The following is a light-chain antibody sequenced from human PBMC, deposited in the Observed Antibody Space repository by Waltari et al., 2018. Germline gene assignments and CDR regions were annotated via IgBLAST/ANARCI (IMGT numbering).Light chain of an antibody. CDR1: QSIGNAY. CDR2: GAS. Sequence: DIQMTQSPSSLSASVGDRVTITCRSSQSIGNAYLNWYQQKPGKAPKLLIYGASTLQSGVPSRFIGSGSGTDFTLIISSLQPEDFATYYCQQTHNNPPFFGGGTRVEI. CDR3: QQTHNNPPF. J-gene: IGKJ4*01. V-gene: IGKV1-39*01.